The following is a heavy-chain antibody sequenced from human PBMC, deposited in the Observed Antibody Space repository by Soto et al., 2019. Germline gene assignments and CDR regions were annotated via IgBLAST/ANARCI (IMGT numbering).Heavy chain of an antibody. CDR3: ASSGYDTSDYYYYMDV. V-gene: IGHV5-51*01. D-gene: IGHD5-12*01. Sequence: GKGLEWMGIIYPGDSDTRYSPSFQGQVTISADKSISTAYLQWSSLKASDTAMYYCASSGYDTSDYYYYMDVWGKGTTVTVSS. CDR2: IYPGDSDT. J-gene: IGHJ6*03.